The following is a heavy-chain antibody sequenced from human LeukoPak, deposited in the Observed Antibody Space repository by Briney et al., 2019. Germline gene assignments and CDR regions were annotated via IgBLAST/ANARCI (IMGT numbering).Heavy chain of an antibody. J-gene: IGHJ4*02. CDR1: GFTFSSYA. D-gene: IGHD2-15*01. V-gene: IGHV3-30*04. Sequence: GGSLRLSCAASGFTFSSYAMHWVRRAPGKVLEWVAVISYDGSNKYYADSVKGRFTISRDNSKNTLYLQMNSLRAEDTAVYYCARDSIVVVVAATELDYWGQGTLVTVSS. CDR3: ARDSIVVVVAATELDY. CDR2: ISYDGSNK.